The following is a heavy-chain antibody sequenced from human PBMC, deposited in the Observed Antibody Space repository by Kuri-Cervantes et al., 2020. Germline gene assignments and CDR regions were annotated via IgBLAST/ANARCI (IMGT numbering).Heavy chain of an antibody. J-gene: IGHJ4*02. CDR1: GYSFTSYW. CDR3: ARRYYCGGDCYLGYYFDY. D-gene: IGHD2-21*02. V-gene: IGHV5-51*01. Sequence: GESLKISCKGSGYSFTSYWIGWVRQMPGKGLEWMGIIYPGDSDTRYSPSFQGQVTISADKSISTAYLQWSSLKASDTAMYYCARRYYCGGDCYLGYYFDYWGQGTLVTVSS. CDR2: IYPGDSDT.